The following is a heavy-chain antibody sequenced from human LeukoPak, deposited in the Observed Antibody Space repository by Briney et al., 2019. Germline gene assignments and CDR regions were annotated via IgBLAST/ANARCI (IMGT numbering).Heavy chain of an antibody. CDR2: MNPNSGNT. CDR3: ARHLLDTAMARDYMDV. CDR1: GYTFTSYD. J-gene: IGHJ6*03. D-gene: IGHD5-18*01. Sequence: ASVKVSCKASGYTFTSYDINWVRQATGQGLEWMGWMNPNSGNTGYAQKFQGRVTMTRNTSISTAYMGLSSLRSEGTAVYYCARHLLDTAMARDYMDVWGKGTTVTISS. V-gene: IGHV1-8*01.